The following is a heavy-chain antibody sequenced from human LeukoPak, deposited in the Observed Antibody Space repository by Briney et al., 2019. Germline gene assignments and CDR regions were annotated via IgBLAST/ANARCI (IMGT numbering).Heavy chain of an antibody. CDR3: ARDHYYDSSGYDDAFDI. CDR1: GGSISSSSYY. CDR2: IYYSGST. V-gene: IGHV4-39*07. D-gene: IGHD3-22*01. Sequence: PSETLSLTCTVSGGSISSSSYYWGWIRQPPGKGLEWIGSIYYSGSTYYNPSLKSRVTISVDTSKNQFSLKLSSVTAADTAVYYCARDHYYDSSGYDDAFDIWGQGTMVTVSS. J-gene: IGHJ3*02.